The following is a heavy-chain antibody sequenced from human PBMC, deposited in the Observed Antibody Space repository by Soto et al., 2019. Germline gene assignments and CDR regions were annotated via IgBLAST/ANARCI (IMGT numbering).Heavy chain of an antibody. J-gene: IGHJ3*02. D-gene: IGHD2-15*01. CDR3: AKEHRSVLAATPGSFDI. CDR1: GFTFSNYA. V-gene: IGHV3-23*01. CDR2: VGGSCGDI. Sequence: EVQLLESGGGLVQPGGSRRLSCSASGFTFSNYAMRWGRHAPGKGVELVSVVGGSCGDIKYADSVKGRFTISRDNSYNMVYLRMNSLRAEDTAVYYCAKEHRSVLAATPGSFDIWGQGTVVTVSS.